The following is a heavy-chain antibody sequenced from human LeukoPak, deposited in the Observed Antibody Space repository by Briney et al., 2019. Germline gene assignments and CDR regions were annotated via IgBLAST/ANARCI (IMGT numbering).Heavy chain of an antibody. CDR2: IYSGGDT. D-gene: IGHD3-10*01. CDR1: GFTVSSDY. J-gene: IGHJ4*02. CDR3: ARELFSSGSCPDG. Sequence: PGGSLRLSCAASGFTVSSDYMSWVRQAPGKGREWVSIIYSGGDTYYADSVKGRFTISRDNAKDTLYLQMNSLRAEDTAVYYWARELFSSGSCPDGWGQGTLVTVFS. V-gene: IGHV3-66*02.